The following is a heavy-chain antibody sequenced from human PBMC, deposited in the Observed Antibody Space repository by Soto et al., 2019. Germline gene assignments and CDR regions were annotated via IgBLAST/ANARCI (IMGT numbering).Heavy chain of an antibody. Sequence: QVQLQESGPGLVKPSGTLSLTCAVSGGSISSSNWWSWVRQPPGKGLEWIGEIYHSGSTNYNPSLTGRVNIAGDNARNQCTLKLSSVTAADTAVYYCATNSIAVAGTGWRNDSWGQGTLVTVSS. J-gene: IGHJ4*02. V-gene: IGHV4-4*02. CDR3: ATNSIAVAGTGWRNDS. CDR1: GGSISSSNW. CDR2: IYHSGST. D-gene: IGHD6-19*01.